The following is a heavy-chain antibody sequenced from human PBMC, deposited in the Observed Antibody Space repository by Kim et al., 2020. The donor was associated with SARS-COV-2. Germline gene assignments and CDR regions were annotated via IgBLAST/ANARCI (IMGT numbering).Heavy chain of an antibody. V-gene: IGHV4-39*07. J-gene: IGHJ4*02. CDR3: ARLVLGLGHGYFDY. CDR2: IYVSGDS. Sequence: SETLSLTCTVSEGSMRSSNHYWAWIRQPPGKGLDWIGSIYVSGDSYNNPSLKSRLSMSVDMSKNQFSLNLRSVTAADTAVYYCARLVLGLGHGYFDYWGQGSLVTVSA. CDR1: EGSMRSSNHY.